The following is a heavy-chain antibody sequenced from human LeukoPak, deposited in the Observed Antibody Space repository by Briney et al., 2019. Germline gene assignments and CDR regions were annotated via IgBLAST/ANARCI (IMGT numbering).Heavy chain of an antibody. V-gene: IGHV3-21*01. J-gene: IGHJ4*02. CDR1: GFTFSSYS. D-gene: IGHD5-24*01. Sequence: KPGGSLRLSCAASGFTFSSYSMNWVRQAPGKGLEWVSSISSSSSYIYYADSVKGRFTISRDNAKNSLYLQMNSLRAEDTAVYYCARPGYVEEDLYGYWGQGTLVTVSS. CDR2: ISSSSSYI. CDR3: ARPGYVEEDLYGY.